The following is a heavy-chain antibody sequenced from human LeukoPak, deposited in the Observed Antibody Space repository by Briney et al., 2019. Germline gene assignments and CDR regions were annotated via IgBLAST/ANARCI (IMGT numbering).Heavy chain of an antibody. Sequence: GGSLRLSCAASGFTFSSYSMNWVRQAPGKGLEWVSSISSSSSYIYYADSVKGRFTISRDNAKNSLYLQMNSLRAEDTAVYFCATPPIYRGSYGPDYWGQGTLVTVSS. D-gene: IGHD1-26*01. J-gene: IGHJ4*02. CDR2: ISSSSSYI. CDR1: GFTFSSYS. CDR3: ATPPIYRGSYGPDY. V-gene: IGHV3-21*01.